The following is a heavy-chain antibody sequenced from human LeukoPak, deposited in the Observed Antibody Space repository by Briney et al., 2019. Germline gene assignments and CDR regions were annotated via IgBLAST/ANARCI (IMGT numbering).Heavy chain of an antibody. V-gene: IGHV3-74*01. J-gene: IGHJ4*02. CDR3: ALIVGANIY. CDR1: GFTFSSYW. CDR2: IDTDGSST. D-gene: IGHD1-26*01. Sequence: PGGSLRLSCAASGFTFSSYWMHWVRQAPGKGLVWVSRIDTDGSSTVYADSVKGRFTISRDNAKNTLYLQMNSLRAEDTAVYYCALIVGANIYWGQGTLVTVSS.